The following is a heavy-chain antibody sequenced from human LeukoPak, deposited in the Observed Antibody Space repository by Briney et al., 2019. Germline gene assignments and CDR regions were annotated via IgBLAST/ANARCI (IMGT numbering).Heavy chain of an antibody. J-gene: IGHJ6*02. Sequence: GGSLRLSCAASGFTFSSHWMTWVRQAPGKGLEWVANIKEDGTRKNYMDSVKGRFTISRDNAKNSLYLQMNSLRAEDTAVYYCAGYCGGDCYGMDVWGQGTTVTVSS. CDR2: IKEDGTRK. CDR1: GFTFSSHW. V-gene: IGHV3-7*01. D-gene: IGHD2-21*01. CDR3: AGYCGGDCYGMDV.